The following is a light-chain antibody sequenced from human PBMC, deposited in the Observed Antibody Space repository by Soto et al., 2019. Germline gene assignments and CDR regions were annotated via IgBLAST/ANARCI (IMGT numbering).Light chain of an antibody. Sequence: QPVLTQSPSASAPLGASVKLACTLSSGHSSYAIAWYQQQPEKGPRYLMKLNSDGSHSKGDGIPDRFSGSSSGAERYLTISSLQSEDEAEYYCPTWGTGMVAFGGGTKVTVL. J-gene: IGLJ2*01. CDR2: LNSDGSH. CDR3: PTWGTGMVA. CDR1: SGHSSYA. V-gene: IGLV4-69*01.